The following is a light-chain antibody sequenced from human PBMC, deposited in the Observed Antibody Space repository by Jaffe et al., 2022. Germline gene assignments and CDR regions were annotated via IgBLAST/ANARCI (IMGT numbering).Light chain of an antibody. CDR3: QVLNSYPQGT. CDR1: QGIGGH. J-gene: IGKJ3*01. Sequence: DIQLTQSPSFLSASVGDGVTITCRASQGIGGHLAWYQQHPGKAPKLLIYAASTLQTGVPSRFSGSGYGTEFTLTISSLQPEDFATYFCQVLNSYPQGTFGPGTKVDI. CDR2: AAS. V-gene: IGKV1-9*01.